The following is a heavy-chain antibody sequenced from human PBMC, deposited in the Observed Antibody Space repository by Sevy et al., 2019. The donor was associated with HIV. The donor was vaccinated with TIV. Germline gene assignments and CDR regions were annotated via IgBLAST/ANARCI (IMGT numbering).Heavy chain of an antibody. V-gene: IGHV4-34*01. J-gene: IGHJ6*02. D-gene: IGHD6-6*01. CDR1: GGSFSGYY. Sequence: SETLSLTCAVYGGSFSGYYWSWIRQPPGKGLEWIGEINHSGRTNYNPSLKSRVTISVDTSKNQFSLKLSSMTAADTAVYYCARAAARPRGDYYGMDVWGQGTTVTVSS. CDR3: ARAAARPRGDYYGMDV. CDR2: INHSGRT.